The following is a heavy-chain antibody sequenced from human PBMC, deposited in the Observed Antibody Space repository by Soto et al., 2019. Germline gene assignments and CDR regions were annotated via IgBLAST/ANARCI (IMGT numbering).Heavy chain of an antibody. Sequence: PGGSLGLSCAASGFSFSRDSMTWVRLAPGKRLQWISYISSSSNTIYYADSVKGRFTISRDYAKNSLYLQMNSLTDEDTAVYYCVRGVTGAETSYWYGMDARGPRTTVTVS. J-gene: IGHJ6*02. V-gene: IGHV3-48*02. CDR1: GFSFSRDS. D-gene: IGHD7-27*01. CDR2: ISSSSNTI. CDR3: VRGVTGAETSYWYGMDA.